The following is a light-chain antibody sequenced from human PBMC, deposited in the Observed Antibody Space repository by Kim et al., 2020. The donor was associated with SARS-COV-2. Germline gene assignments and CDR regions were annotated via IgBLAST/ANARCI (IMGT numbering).Light chain of an antibody. CDR2: DAS. CDR1: LGVRTY. V-gene: IGKV3-15*01. CDR3: QKYDNRAPLT. J-gene: IGKJ4*02. Sequence: FPVESAPLSCRASLGVRTYLAWSQRKPGQAPRFLIFDASTRATGIPARFSGCGSRIEFTLTNRSLQSEDFAFYYCQKYDNRAPLTFGGGTEVDIK.